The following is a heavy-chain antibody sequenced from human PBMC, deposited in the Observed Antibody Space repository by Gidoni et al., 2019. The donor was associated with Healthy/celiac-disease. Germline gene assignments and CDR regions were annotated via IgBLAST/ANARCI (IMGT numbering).Heavy chain of an antibody. CDR1: GFTFSSSS. J-gene: IGHJ4*02. CDR2: SSSSSSYI. CDR3: ARDPDGSGSYYRKGSRGAFDY. Sequence: EVQLVASGGGLVKPGGSLRLSCAASGFTFSSSSMTWVRQAPGKGLEWVSSSSSSSSYIYYADSVKGRFTISRDNAKNSLYLQMNSLRAEDTAVYYCARDPDGSGSYYRKGSRGAFDYWGQGTLVTVSS. D-gene: IGHD3-10*01. V-gene: IGHV3-21*01.